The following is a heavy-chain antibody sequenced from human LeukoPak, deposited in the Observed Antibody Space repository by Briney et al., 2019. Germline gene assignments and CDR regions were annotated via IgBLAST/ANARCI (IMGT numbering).Heavy chain of an antibody. V-gene: IGHV3-21*01. CDR3: ARAIGLADVDFDY. Sequence: PGGSLRLSCAASGFTFDSYSMYWVRQAPGKGLEWFSSISRSSSYIYYTDSVKGRFTISRDNGKRSLYLQMNSLRAEDTAVYYCARAIGLADVDFDYWGQGIPVTVSS. J-gene: IGHJ4*02. CDR2: ISRSSSYI. D-gene: IGHD3-3*02. CDR1: GFTFDSYS.